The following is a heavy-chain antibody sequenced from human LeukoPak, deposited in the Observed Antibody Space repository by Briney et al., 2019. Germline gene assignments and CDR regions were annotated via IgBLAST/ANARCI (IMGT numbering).Heavy chain of an antibody. D-gene: IGHD6-19*01. Sequence: ASVKVSCKVSGCTLTELSMHWVRQAPGKGLEWMGGFDPEDGETIYAQKFQGRVTMTEDTSTDTAYMELSSLRSEDTAVYYCATQGYSSVAKHYFDYWGQGTLVTVSS. V-gene: IGHV1-24*01. CDR2: FDPEDGET. CDR3: ATQGYSSVAKHYFDY. J-gene: IGHJ4*02. CDR1: GCTLTELS.